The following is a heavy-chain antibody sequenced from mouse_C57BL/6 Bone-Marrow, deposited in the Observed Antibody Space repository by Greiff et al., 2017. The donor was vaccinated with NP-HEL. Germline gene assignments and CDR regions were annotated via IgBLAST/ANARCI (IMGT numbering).Heavy chain of an antibody. D-gene: IGHD1-1*01. CDR2: IYPGNSDT. CDR1: GYTFTSYW. CDR3: TRYGYYGNWYFDV. V-gene: IGHV1-5*01. Sequence: VQLQQSGTVLARPGASVKMSCKTSGYTFTSYWMHWVKQRPGQGLEWIGAIYPGNSDTSYNQKFKGKAKLTADTSASTAYMELSSLTNEDSAVYYCTRYGYYGNWYFDVWGTGTTVTVSS. J-gene: IGHJ1*03.